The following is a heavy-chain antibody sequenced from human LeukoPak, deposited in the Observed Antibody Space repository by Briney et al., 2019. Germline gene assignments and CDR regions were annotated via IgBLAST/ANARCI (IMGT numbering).Heavy chain of an antibody. J-gene: IGHJ4*02. CDR1: GFTLSSYS. CDR3: ARATRGGYDGYFDY. V-gene: IGHV3-21*01. D-gene: IGHD5-12*01. Sequence: GGSLRLSCAASGFTLSSYSMNWVRQAPGKGLEWVSFISTSSSYIYYADSVKGRFIISRDNARKSLYLQMNSLRAEDTAVYYCARATRGGYDGYFDYWGRGTLVTVSS. CDR2: ISTSSSYI.